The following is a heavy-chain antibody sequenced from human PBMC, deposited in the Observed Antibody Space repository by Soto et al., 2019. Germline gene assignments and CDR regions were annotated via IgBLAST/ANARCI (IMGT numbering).Heavy chain of an antibody. Sequence: QVQLQESGPGLVKPSQTLSLTCTVSGGSISSGGYYWSWIRQHPGKSLEWIGYIYYSGSTYYNPSLKSRVTISVDTAKNQFSLKLSSVTAADTAVYYCARVLRGYRNAIALNWFDPWGPGTLVTVSS. CDR3: ARVLRGYRNAIALNWFDP. CDR2: IYYSGST. J-gene: IGHJ5*02. D-gene: IGHD5-18*01. CDR1: GGSISSGGYY. V-gene: IGHV4-31*03.